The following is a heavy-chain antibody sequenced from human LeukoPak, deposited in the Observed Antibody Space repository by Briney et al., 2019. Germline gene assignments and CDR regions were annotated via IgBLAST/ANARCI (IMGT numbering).Heavy chain of an antibody. CDR1: GYSFTNFG. V-gene: IGHV1-18*01. D-gene: IGHD3-16*01. J-gene: IGHJ6*03. CDR3: ARGGSYYYPYYMDV. Sequence: EASVTVSFTGSGYSFTNFGSSGVGQAPGQGVEWGGGVSGYNSKTNYAQQVQGRVTMTTATSTTTAYMELRSLRSDDTAVYYCARGGSYYYPYYMDVWGNGTTVTVSS. CDR2: VSGYNSKT.